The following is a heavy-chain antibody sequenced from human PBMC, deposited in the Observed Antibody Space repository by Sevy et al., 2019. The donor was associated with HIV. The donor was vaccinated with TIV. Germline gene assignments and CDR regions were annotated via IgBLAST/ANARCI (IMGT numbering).Heavy chain of an antibody. CDR1: GYTFTSYD. CDR2: MNPNSGST. D-gene: IGHD6-19*01. V-gene: IGHV1-8*01. J-gene: IGHJ4*02. CDR3: ARVGSGWYDHYFDP. Sequence: ASVKVSCKASGYTFTSYDINWVRQATGQGLEWMGWMNPNSGSTGYAQKFQGRVTMTRNTSISTAYMELRSLRSEDTAMYYCARVGSGWYDHYFDPWGQGTRVTVSS.